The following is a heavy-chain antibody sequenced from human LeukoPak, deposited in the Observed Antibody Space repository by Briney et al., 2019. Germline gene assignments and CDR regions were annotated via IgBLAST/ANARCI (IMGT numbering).Heavy chain of an antibody. D-gene: IGHD3-10*01. J-gene: IGHJ3*02. Sequence: SETLSLTCTVSGGSISSYYWSWIRQPPGKGLEWIGYIYYSGSTNYNPSLKSRVTISVDTSKNQFSLKLSSVTAADTAVYYCARIYYYGSGTLGAFDIWGQGTMVTVSS. CDR2: IYYSGST. CDR3: ARIYYYGSGTLGAFDI. V-gene: IGHV4-59*12. CDR1: GGSISSYY.